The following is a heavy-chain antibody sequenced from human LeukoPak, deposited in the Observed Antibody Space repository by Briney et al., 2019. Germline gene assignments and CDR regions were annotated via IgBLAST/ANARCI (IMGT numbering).Heavy chain of an antibody. D-gene: IGHD5-12*01. J-gene: IGHJ4*02. V-gene: IGHV5-51*01. CDR3: AKDVGYSGYDCPDY. CDR2: IYPGDSDT. CDR1: GYSFTSHW. Sequence: GESLKISCKGSGYSFTSHWIGWVRQMPGKGLGWMGIIYPGDSDTRYNPSFQGQVTISADKSISIAYLQWSSLRAEDTAVYYCAKDVGYSGYDCPDYWGQGTLVTVSS.